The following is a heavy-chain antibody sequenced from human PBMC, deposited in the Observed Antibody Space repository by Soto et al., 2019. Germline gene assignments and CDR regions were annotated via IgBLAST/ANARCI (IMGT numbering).Heavy chain of an antibody. J-gene: IGHJ5*02. CDR2: IYYSGST. D-gene: IGHD3-9*01. V-gene: IGHV4-31*03. CDR3: ARADILTGHHIRGFDP. CDR1: GGSISSGGYY. Sequence: SETLSLTCTVSGGSISSGGYYWSWIRQHPGKGLEWIGYIYYSGSTYYNPSLKSRVTISVDTSKNQFSLKLSSVTAADTAVYYCARADILTGHHIRGFDPWGQGTLVTVS.